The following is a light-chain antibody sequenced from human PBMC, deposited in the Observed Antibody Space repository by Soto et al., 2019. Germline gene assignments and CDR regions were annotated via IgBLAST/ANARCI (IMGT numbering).Light chain of an antibody. CDR2: DAS. CDR1: QSLSSC. Sequence: DIQLTQSPSTLSASVGDRVTVTCRASQSLSSCLAWYQQKPGTAPKLLIYDASTLQSGVPARFSGSGSGTECTLTISSLQPEDGAIDDCKHHQSYPITFGQGTRLDIK. CDR3: KHHQSYPIT. V-gene: IGKV1-9*01. J-gene: IGKJ5*01.